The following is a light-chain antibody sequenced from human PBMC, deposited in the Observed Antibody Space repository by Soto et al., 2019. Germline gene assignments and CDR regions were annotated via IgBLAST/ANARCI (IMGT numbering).Light chain of an antibody. Sequence: DIQMTQSPSSVSASVGDRVTITCRASQGISTWLDWYQQKPGKAPKFLIYAASNLQGGVPSRFSGSGSGTDFTLTITSLQPEDFATYYCQQDNSFPITFGQGTRLEIK. J-gene: IGKJ5*01. CDR2: AAS. CDR3: QQDNSFPIT. CDR1: QGISTW. V-gene: IGKV1-12*01.